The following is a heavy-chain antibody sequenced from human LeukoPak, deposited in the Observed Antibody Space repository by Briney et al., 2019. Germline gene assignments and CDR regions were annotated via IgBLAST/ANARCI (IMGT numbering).Heavy chain of an antibody. V-gene: IGHV3-7*01. CDR2: MKYDGSVV. Sequence: GGSLRLSCTASGFTFSSYWMNWVCQAPGQGLELVARMKYDGSVVSYADSVRGRFTISRDNAKNSLYLLMNSLRSEDTAVYFCARDFVLGQPLVALDPWGQGTLVTVSS. D-gene: IGHD2-2*01. CDR3: ARDFVLGQPLVALDP. J-gene: IGHJ5*02. CDR1: GFTFSSYW.